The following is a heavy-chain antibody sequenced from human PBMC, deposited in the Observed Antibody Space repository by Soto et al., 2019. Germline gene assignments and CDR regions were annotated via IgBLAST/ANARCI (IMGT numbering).Heavy chain of an antibody. D-gene: IGHD1-1*01. J-gene: IGHJ2*01. CDR2: MDSSFTYI. CDR3: ARAWKSYWYFDL. V-gene: IGHV3-21*01. CDR1: GFTFSVYS. Sequence: EVQMVESGGGLVKPGGSLRLSCAASGFTFSVYSMNWVRQAPGKGLEWVSSMDSSFTYIYYADSVKGRFTISRDNAKNSLFLQMNSLRAEATAVYYCARAWKSYWYFDLWGRGTLVTVSS.